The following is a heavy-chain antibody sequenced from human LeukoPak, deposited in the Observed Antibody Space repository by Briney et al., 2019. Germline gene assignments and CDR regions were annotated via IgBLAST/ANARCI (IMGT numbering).Heavy chain of an antibody. J-gene: IGHJ4*02. CDR1: GFIFSSYW. CDR3: AKSDCGSDGCKLLNY. V-gene: IGHV3-7*03. Sequence: GGSLRLSCEASGFIFSSYWMSWVRQAPGKGLEWVATIRQDGSVNHCVDSVKGRFTISRDNSKNTLSLQMNSLRVEDTAIYYCAKSDCGSDGCKLLNYWGQGTLVTVSS. CDR2: IRQDGSVN. D-gene: IGHD2-21*01.